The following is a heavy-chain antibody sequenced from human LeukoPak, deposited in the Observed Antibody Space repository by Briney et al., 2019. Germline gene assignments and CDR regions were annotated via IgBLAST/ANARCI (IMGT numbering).Heavy chain of an antibody. CDR2: IYYSGST. CDR3: ARPATYYDSSGYYGTFDY. Sequence: PSETLSLTCTVSGGSISSSSYYWGWIRQPPGKGLEWIGSIYYSGSTYYNPSLKSRVTISVDTSKNRFSLKLSSVTAADTAVYYCARPATYYDSSGYYGTFDYWGQGTLVTVSS. J-gene: IGHJ4*02. CDR1: GGSISSSSYY. V-gene: IGHV4-39*01. D-gene: IGHD3-22*01.